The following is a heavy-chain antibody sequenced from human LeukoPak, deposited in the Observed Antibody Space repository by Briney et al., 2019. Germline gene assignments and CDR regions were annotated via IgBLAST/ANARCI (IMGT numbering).Heavy chain of an antibody. V-gene: IGHV3-21*01. D-gene: IGHD5-18*01. CDR1: GFTFSSYS. CDR3: ARTKRYSYEFIFFDY. CDR2: LSSSSRYI. J-gene: IGHJ4*02. Sequence: GGSLRLSCAASGFTFSSYSMNWVRQAPGKGLEWVSSLSSSSRYIYYADSVKGRFTISRDNAKNSLYLQMNSLRAEDTAVYYCARTKRYSYEFIFFDYWGQGTLVTASS.